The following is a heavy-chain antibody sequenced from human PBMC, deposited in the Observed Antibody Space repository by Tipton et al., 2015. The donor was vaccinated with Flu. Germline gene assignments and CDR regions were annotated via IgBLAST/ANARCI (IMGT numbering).Heavy chain of an antibody. V-gene: IGHV3-9*01. CDR2: ISWDSVNI. Sequence: SLRLSCAASGFTFDNYAMHWVRQAPGKGLEWVSDISWDSVNIGYGGSVKGRFTISRDNAKKSLYLEMNSLRAEDTALYYCVKDSKAGMNRFGAFDFWGQGTMVTVSS. CDR3: VKDSKAGMNRFGAFDF. CDR1: GFTFDNYA. J-gene: IGHJ3*01. D-gene: IGHD6-13*01.